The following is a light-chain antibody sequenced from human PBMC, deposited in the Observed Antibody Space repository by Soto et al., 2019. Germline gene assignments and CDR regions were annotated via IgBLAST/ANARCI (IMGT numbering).Light chain of an antibody. V-gene: IGLV2-14*01. Sequence: QSALTQPASVSGSPGQSITISCTGTSSDVGGYEYVSWYQQHPGKAPKLMIYAVTNRPSGVSNRFSGSKSGNTASLTISGLQAEDEADYYCSSYSISNTLVVFGGGTKPTVL. CDR3: SSYSISNTLVV. CDR1: SSDVGGYEY. CDR2: AVT. J-gene: IGLJ2*01.